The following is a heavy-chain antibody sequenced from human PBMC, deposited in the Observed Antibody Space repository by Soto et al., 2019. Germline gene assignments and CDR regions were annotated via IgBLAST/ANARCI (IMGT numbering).Heavy chain of an antibody. CDR3: ASYSGSYFPVGHDR. CDR2: ISGRGTII. V-gene: IGHV3-23*01. CDR1: GFTFSTFA. Sequence: EVHLLESGGALVQPGVSLRLSCAASGFTFSTFAMSWVRQAPGGGLEWVSSISGRGTIIYYAHSVNGRFIISRDNSQSALYLQMNSLRAEDTAVYFCASYSGSYFPVGHDRWGQGTLVVVSS. D-gene: IGHD3-10*01. J-gene: IGHJ5*02.